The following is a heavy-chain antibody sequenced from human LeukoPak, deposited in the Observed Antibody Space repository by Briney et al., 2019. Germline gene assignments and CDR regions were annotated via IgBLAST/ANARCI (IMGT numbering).Heavy chain of an antibody. Sequence: GGSLRLSCAASGFTFSSYAMSWVRQAPGKGLEWVSAISGGGGSTYYADSVKGRFTISRDNSKNTLYLQMNSLRAEDTAVYYCTTVTEAVAGRRGGAFDIWGQGTMVTVSS. CDR1: GFTFSSYA. CDR2: ISGGGGST. V-gene: IGHV3-23*01. D-gene: IGHD6-19*01. J-gene: IGHJ3*02. CDR3: TTVTEAVAGRRGGAFDI.